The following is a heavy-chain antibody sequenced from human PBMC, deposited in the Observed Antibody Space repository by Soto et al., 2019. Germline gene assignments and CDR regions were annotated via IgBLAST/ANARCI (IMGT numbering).Heavy chain of an antibody. Sequence: QLQLQESGPGLVKPSETLSLTCTVSGGSISSSSYYWGWIRQPPGKGLEWIGRIYYRGSTYYNPSIKNRAPIAVGMAKNHFSLKLSSVAAAYTAAYYVARVGSNTMVWGVHYYFDYWGQGTLVTVSA. CDR2: IYYRGST. D-gene: IGHD3-10*01. CDR1: GGSISSSSYY. J-gene: IGHJ4*02. CDR3: ARVGSNTMVWGVHYYFDY. V-gene: IGHV4-39*02.